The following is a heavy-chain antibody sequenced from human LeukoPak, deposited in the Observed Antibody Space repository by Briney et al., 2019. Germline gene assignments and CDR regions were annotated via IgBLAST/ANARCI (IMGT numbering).Heavy chain of an antibody. D-gene: IGHD2-8*01. CDR1: GFTFSSYD. J-gene: IGHJ3*02. CDR3: ARLGVPMDAFDI. CDR2: IGTAGDT. V-gene: IGHV3-13*01. Sequence: GGSLSLSCAASGFTFSSYDMHWVRPATGKGLEWVSAIGTAGDTYYPGSVKGRFTISRENAKNSLYLQMNSLRAGDTAVYYCARLGVPMDAFDIWGQGTMVTVSS.